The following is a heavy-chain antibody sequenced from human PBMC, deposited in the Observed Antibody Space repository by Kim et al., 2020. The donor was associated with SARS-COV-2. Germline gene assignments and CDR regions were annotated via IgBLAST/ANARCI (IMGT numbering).Heavy chain of an antibody. D-gene: IGHD1-26*01. J-gene: IGHJ4*02. CDR2: IYYSGST. V-gene: IGHV4-39*01. Sequence: SETLSLTCTVSGGSISSSSYYWGWIRQPPGKGLEWIGSIYYSGSTYYNPSLKSRVTISVDTSKNQFSLKLSSVTAADTAVYYCARLPSGSYWVDYWGQGTLVTVSS. CDR1: GGSISSSSYY. CDR3: ARLPSGSYWVDY.